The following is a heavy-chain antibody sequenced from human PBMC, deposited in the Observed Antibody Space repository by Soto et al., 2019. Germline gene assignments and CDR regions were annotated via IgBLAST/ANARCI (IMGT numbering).Heavy chain of an antibody. Sequence: SVKVSCKASGGTFSSYAISWVRRAPGQGLEWMGGIIPIFGTANYAQKFQGRVTITADESTSTAYMELSSLRSEDTAVYYCARDDCSGGSCYHYYYGMDVWGQGTTVTVSS. D-gene: IGHD2-15*01. CDR3: ARDDCSGGSCYHYYYGMDV. CDR1: GGTFSSYA. V-gene: IGHV1-69*13. CDR2: IIPIFGTA. J-gene: IGHJ6*02.